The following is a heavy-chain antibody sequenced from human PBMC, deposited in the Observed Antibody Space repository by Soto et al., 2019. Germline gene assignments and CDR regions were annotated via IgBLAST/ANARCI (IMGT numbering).Heavy chain of an antibody. CDR1: GGSISGYY. CDR3: AKCRRTDAEGYRLDF. J-gene: IGHJ4*02. CDR2: VYYSGST. V-gene: IGHV4-59*01. D-gene: IGHD5-12*01. Sequence: ETLSLTCTLSGGSISGYYWSWIRQPPGKGLEWIGYVYYSGSTKYNPSLESRVTISVDMSNNQFSLMLTSVTAADTAVYYCAKCRRTDAEGYRLDFWGQGXLVTVSS.